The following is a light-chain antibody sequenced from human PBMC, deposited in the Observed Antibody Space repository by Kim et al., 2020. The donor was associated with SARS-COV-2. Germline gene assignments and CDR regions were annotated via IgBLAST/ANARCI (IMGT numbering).Light chain of an antibody. V-gene: IGKV1-5*03. CDR3: QQYYRYWT. CDR1: EGFGNR. J-gene: IGKJ1*01. Sequence: LSESVGDTVTIPCRASEGFGNRLAWYQQKPGKAPNLLIYGAYTLESGVSSRFSGSGSGTEFTLTISRLQPDDFAIYYCQQYYRYWTFGQGTKLDIK. CDR2: GAY.